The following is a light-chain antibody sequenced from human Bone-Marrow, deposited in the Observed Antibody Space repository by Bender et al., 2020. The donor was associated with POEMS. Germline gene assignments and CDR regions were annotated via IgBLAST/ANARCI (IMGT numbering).Light chain of an antibody. V-gene: IGLV1-40*01. CDR2: GNS. CDR1: SSNLGAGYD. CDR3: QSYDNAVSTSL. J-gene: IGLJ2*01. Sequence: QSVLKQPPSVSGAPGQRVSISCAGSSSNLGAGYDVHWYQQLPGKAPKLLMYGNSDRPSGVPDRFSGSKSGNTASLTVSGLQAEDEADYYCQSYDNAVSTSLFGGGTKLAVL.